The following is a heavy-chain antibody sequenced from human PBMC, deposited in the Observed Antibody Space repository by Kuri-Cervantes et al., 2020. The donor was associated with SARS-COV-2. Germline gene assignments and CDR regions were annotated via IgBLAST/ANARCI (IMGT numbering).Heavy chain of an antibody. D-gene: IGHD2-15*01. J-gene: IGHJ4*02. CDR3: ATFPPELHCSGGSCYSGDY. CDR1: GYTFTSYG. Sequence: ASVKVSCKASGYTFTSYGISWVRQAPGQGLEWMGWISAYNGNTNYAQKLQGRVTITADKSTSTAYMELSSLRSEDTAVYYCATFPPELHCSGGSCYSGDYWGQGTLVTVSS. V-gene: IGHV1-18*04. CDR2: ISAYNGNT.